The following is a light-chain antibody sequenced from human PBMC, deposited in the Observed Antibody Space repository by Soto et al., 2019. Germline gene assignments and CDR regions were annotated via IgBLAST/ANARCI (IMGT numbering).Light chain of an antibody. CDR1: HRVNTY. CDR2: DAS. J-gene: IGKJ4*01. Sequence: VMTQSPATLSVSPGERATLSCRASHRVNTYLAWYQQRLGQAPRLLIYDASTRATGIPARFSGSGSGTEFTLTISSLQSEDFAVYYCQQYNNWPLTFGGGTKVDIK. V-gene: IGKV3-15*01. CDR3: QQYNNWPLT.